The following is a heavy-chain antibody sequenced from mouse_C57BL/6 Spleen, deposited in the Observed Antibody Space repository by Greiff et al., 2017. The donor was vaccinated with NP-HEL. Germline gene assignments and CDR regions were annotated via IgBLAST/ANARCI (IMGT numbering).Heavy chain of an antibody. CDR1: GYAFSSSW. CDR2: IYPGDGDT. Sequence: VQLQQSGPELVKPGASVKISCKASGYAFSSSWMNWVKQRPGKGLEWIGRIYPGDGDTNYNGKFKGKATLTADKSSSTAYMQRSSLTSEDSAVYCCARTYAMDYWGQGTSVTVSS. J-gene: IGHJ4*01. V-gene: IGHV1-82*01. CDR3: ARTYAMDY.